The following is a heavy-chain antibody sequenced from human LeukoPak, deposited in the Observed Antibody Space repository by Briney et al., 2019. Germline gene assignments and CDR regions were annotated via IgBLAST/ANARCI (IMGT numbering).Heavy chain of an antibody. D-gene: IGHD4-17*01. CDR1: GGSISSGGYS. Sequence: SETLSLTCAVSGGSISSGGYSWSWIRQPPGKGLEWIGYIYHSGSTYYNPSLKSRVTISVDRSENQFSLKLSSVTAADTAVYYCARVGGDSVGSYWYFDLWGRGTLVTVSS. CDR2: IYHSGST. V-gene: IGHV4-30-2*01. CDR3: ARVGGDSVGSYWYFDL. J-gene: IGHJ2*01.